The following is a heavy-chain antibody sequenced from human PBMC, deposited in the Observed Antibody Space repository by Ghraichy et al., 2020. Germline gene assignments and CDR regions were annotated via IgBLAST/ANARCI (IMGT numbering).Heavy chain of an antibody. D-gene: IGHD5-18*01. J-gene: IGHJ4*02. CDR3: ARGGYGSYYFDY. Sequence: SETLSLTCTVSGGSISSYYWSWIRQPLGKGLEWIGYIYYSGSTNYNPSLKSRVTISVDTSKNQFSLKLSSVTAADTAVYYCARGGYGSYYFDYWGQGTLVTVSS. V-gene: IGHV4-59*01. CDR2: IYYSGST. CDR1: GGSISSYY.